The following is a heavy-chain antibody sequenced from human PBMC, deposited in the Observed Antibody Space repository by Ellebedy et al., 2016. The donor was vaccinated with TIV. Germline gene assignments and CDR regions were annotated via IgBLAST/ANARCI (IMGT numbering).Heavy chain of an antibody. CDR1: GFMFETFG. D-gene: IGHD3-16*01. J-gene: IGHJ3*02. CDR2: IWHDGNNK. Sequence: PGGSLRLSCVASGFMFETFGMHWVRQVPGKGLEWVAVIWHDGNNKYYTDSVKGRFTISRDNSKSTLYLQMNSLRAEDTAVYYCARGVMSFALDIWGQGTMVTVSS. V-gene: IGHV3-33*01. CDR3: ARGVMSFALDI.